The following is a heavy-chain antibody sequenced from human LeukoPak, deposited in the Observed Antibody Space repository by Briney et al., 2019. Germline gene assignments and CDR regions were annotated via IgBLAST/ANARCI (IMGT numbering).Heavy chain of an antibody. D-gene: IGHD1-26*01. Sequence: ASVKVSCKVSGYTLSELSMHWVRQAPGKGLEWMGGFDPEDGETIYAQKFQGRVTMTEDTSTDTAYMELSSLRSEDTAVYYCATGVYRVGASDAFDIWGQGTMVTVSS. CDR2: FDPEDGET. V-gene: IGHV1-24*01. J-gene: IGHJ3*02. CDR3: ATGVYRVGASDAFDI. CDR1: GYTLSELS.